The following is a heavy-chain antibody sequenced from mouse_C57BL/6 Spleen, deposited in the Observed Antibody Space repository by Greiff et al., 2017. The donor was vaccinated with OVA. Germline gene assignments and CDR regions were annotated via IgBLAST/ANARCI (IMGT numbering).Heavy chain of an antibody. CDR2: IRNKANNHAT. J-gene: IGHJ4*01. Sequence: EVMLVESGGGLVQPGGSMKLSCAASGFTFSDAWMDWVRQSPEKGLEWVAEIRNKANNHATYYAESVKGRFTISRDDSNSSVYLQMNSIRAEDTGIDYCTTPDGSSYDYAMDYWGQGTSVTVSS. CDR3: TTPDGSSYDYAMDY. CDR1: GFTFSDAW. D-gene: IGHD1-1*01. V-gene: IGHV6-6*01.